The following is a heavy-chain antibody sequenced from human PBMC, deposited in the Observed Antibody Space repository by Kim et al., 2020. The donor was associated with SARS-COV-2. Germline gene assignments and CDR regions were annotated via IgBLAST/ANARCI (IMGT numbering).Heavy chain of an antibody. D-gene: IGHD3-10*01. CDR2: INHSGST. CDR3: ARRPSITMVRGVAAPFFDY. CDR1: GGSFSGYY. J-gene: IGHJ4*02. Sequence: SETLSLTCAVYGGSFSGYYWSWIRQPPGKGLEWIGEINHSGSTNYNPSLKSRVTISVDTSKNQFSLKLSSVTAADTAVYYCARRPSITMVRGVAAPFFDYWGQGTLVTVSS. V-gene: IGHV4-34*01.